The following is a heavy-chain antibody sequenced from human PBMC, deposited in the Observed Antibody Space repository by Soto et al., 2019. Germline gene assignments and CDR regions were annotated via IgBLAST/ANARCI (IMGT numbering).Heavy chain of an antibody. CDR2: IDHGGSS. CDR1: GGSFSGYY. CDR3: AGVDY. V-gene: IGHV4-34*01. Sequence: QVQLQQWGAGLLKPSETLSLTCAVYGGSFSGYYWSWIRQPPGKGLEWIGEIDHGGSSNYNPSLKSRVTISVDTSNNQFSLKLFSVTAADTAVYYCAGVDYWGQGTLVTVSS. J-gene: IGHJ4*02.